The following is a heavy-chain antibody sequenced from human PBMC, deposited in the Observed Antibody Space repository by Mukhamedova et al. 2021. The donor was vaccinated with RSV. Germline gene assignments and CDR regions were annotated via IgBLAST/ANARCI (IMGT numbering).Heavy chain of an antibody. V-gene: IGHV3-23*01. J-gene: IGHJ5*02. CDR2: ISGRGVST. Sequence: VSGISGRGVSTYYADSVNGRFTISRDNSKNTLHLQMSSLRAEDTAVYYCAKQGGWLDPWGQGTLVTVSS. D-gene: IGHD3-16*01. CDR3: AKQGGWLDP.